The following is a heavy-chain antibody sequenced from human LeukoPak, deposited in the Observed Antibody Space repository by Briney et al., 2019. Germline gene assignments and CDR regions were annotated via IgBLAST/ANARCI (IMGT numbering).Heavy chain of an antibody. CDR1: GFTFSGSA. J-gene: IGHJ6*03. Sequence: GGSLRLSCAASGFTFSGSAMHWVRQASGKGLEWVGRIRSKANSYATAYAASVKGRFTISRDDSKNTAYLQMNSLKTEDTAVYYCTRNGGGYEYLYYYYYYMDVWGKGTTVTVSS. D-gene: IGHD5-12*01. CDR2: IRSKANSYAT. V-gene: IGHV3-73*01. CDR3: TRNGGGYEYLYYYYYYMDV.